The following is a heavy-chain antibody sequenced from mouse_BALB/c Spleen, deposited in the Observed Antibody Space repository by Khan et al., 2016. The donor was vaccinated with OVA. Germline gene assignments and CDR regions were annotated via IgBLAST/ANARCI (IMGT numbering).Heavy chain of an antibody. Sequence: QVQLKESGPGLVAPSQSLSITCTVSGFSLTSYDISWIRQPPGKGLEWLGVIWTGGGTNYNSAFMSRLSISKDNSKSQVFLKMNSLQSDDTAIYYCVRRGNYYGSFYWYFDVWGAETTVTVSS. CDR3: VRRGNYYGSFYWYFDV. CDR1: GFSLTSYD. V-gene: IGHV2-9-2*01. CDR2: IWTGGGT. D-gene: IGHD1-1*01. J-gene: IGHJ1*01.